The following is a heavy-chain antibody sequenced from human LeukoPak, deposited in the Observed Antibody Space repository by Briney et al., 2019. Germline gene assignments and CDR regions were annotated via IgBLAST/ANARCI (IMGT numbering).Heavy chain of an antibody. V-gene: IGHV3-33*01. J-gene: IGHJ6*03. D-gene: IGHD5-24*01. Sequence: GGSLRLSCAASGFTFSSYGMFWVRQAPGKGLEWVGVIRYDGSQKHYADSVKGRFTISRDNSKDNLYLQMNSLRAEDTAVYYCARGVEMATKGYMDVWGKGTTVTVSS. CDR1: GFTFSSYG. CDR3: ARGVEMATKGYMDV. CDR2: IRYDGSQK.